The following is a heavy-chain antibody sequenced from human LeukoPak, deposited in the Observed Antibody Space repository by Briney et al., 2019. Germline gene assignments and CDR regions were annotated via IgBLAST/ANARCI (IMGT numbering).Heavy chain of an antibody. CDR2: IKEDGSGK. J-gene: IGHJ4*02. V-gene: IGHV3-7*05. CDR3: ARDQNGLKDY. Sequence: PGGPLRLSCAASGFIFSHYWMSWVRQAPGKGLEWVANIKEDGSGKYCVDSVKGRFTISRDNAKNSVYLQMNILSAEDPAVYYFARDQNGLKDYWGQGNLVTVSS. CDR1: GFIFSHYW. D-gene: IGHD1-1*01.